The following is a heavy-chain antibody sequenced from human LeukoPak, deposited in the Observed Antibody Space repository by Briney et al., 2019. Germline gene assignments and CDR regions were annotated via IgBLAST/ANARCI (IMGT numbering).Heavy chain of an antibody. V-gene: IGHV4-39*01. Sequence: SETLSLTCTVSGGSISSSSYYWGWIRQPPGKGLEWIESIYYSGRTYYNPSLKSRVTISVDTSKNQFSLKLSSVTAADTAVYYCARLEVAGINDYWGQGTLVTVSS. CDR1: GGSISSSSYY. CDR2: IYYSGRT. J-gene: IGHJ4*02. CDR3: ARLEVAGINDY. D-gene: IGHD6-19*01.